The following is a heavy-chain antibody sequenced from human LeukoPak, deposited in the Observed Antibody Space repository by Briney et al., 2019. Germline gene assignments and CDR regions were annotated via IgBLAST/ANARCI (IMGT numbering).Heavy chain of an antibody. V-gene: IGHV1-46*01. D-gene: IGHD3-22*01. Sequence: ASVKVSCKASGYTFTSYYMHWVRQAPGQGLEWMGIINPSGGSTSYAQKFQGRVTMTRDTSTSIVYMELSSLGSEDTAVYYCARAGYYYDSSGYYFDYWGQGTLVTVSS. CDR1: GYTFTSYY. CDR3: ARAGYYYDSSGYYFDY. CDR2: INPSGGST. J-gene: IGHJ4*02.